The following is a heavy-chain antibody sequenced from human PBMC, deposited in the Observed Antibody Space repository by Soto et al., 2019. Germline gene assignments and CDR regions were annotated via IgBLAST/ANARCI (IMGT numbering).Heavy chain of an antibody. V-gene: IGHV4-59*08. D-gene: IGHD3-9*01. Sequence: SETLSLTCTVSGGSISTYYWSWIRQPPGKGLEWIGYIYYSGSTYYNPSLKSRVTISVDTSKNQFSLKLSSVTAADTAVYYCATQSSTGYFDYWGHGTLVTVSS. CDR3: ATQSSTGYFDY. J-gene: IGHJ4*01. CDR2: IYYSGST. CDR1: GGSISTYY.